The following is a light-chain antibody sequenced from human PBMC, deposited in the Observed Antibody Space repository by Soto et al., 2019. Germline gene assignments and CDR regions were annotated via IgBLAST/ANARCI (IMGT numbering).Light chain of an antibody. V-gene: IGLV1-44*01. CDR3: AAWDDSLNVYV. J-gene: IGLJ1*01. Sequence: QSVLTQPPSASGTPGQRVTISCSGSYSNIGSRPVNWYQQFPGTAPKLLIYSNNQRPSGVPDRFSGSKSGTSASLAISGRQSGDEADYYCAAWDDSLNVYVFGTGTKLTVL. CDR1: YSNIGSRP. CDR2: SNN.